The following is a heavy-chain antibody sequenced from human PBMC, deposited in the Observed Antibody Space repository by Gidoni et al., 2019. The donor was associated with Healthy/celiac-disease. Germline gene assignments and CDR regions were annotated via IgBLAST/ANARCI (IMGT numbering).Heavy chain of an antibody. Sequence: EVQLVESGGGLVQPGGSLRLSCAASGFTVSSNYMSWVRQAPGKGLEWVSVIYSGGSTYYADSVKGRFTISRDNSKNTLYLQMNSLRAEDTAVYYCARYDSSGYWGYDAFDIWGQGTMVTVSS. CDR2: IYSGGST. D-gene: IGHD3-22*01. J-gene: IGHJ3*02. CDR3: ARYDSSGYWGYDAFDI. V-gene: IGHV3-66*01. CDR1: GFTVSSNY.